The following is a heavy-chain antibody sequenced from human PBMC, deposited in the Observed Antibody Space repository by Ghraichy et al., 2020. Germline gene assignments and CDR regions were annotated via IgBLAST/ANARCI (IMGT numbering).Heavy chain of an antibody. D-gene: IGHD5-24*01. CDR1: GYTFTTYW. Sequence: GESLNISCKGFGYTFTTYWIAWVRQMPGKGLEWMGIIYPDDSDVRYRPSFQGQVTISADKSISTAYLQLSSLKASDTAMYYCARRDNYHWFDPWGQGTLVTVSS. V-gene: IGHV5-51*01. CDR3: ARRDNYHWFDP. CDR2: IYPDDSDV. J-gene: IGHJ5*02.